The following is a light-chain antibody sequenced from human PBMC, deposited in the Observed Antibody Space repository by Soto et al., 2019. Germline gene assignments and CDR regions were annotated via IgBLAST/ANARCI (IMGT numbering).Light chain of an antibody. CDR3: QQLHDYPIT. CDR2: AAS. Sequence: ILLTQSPSSLSASVGDRVTITCRASQGIDSSFAWYQEKPGKAPKLLIYAASSLQSGVPSRLSGSGSGTDFTLTISSLQPEDFATYYCQQLHDYPITFGQGTRLEI. CDR1: QGIDSS. V-gene: IGKV1-9*01. J-gene: IGKJ5*01.